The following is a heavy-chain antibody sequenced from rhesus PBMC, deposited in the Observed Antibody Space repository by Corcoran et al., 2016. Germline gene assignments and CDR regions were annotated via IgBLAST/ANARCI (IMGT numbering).Heavy chain of an antibody. CDR2: GDPQDGEA. D-gene: IGHD6-25*01. CDR1: GYTFTAYY. CDR3: ATTPIAAAPCDY. V-gene: IGHV1-111*01. J-gene: IGHJ4*01. Sequence: EVQLVQSGAEVKKHGASVKISCKASGYTFTAYYLHCVRQAPGKGREWMERGDPQDGEADDAQKVKDRVTSTSDTSTDTADRALSSLRAEDTAVYYCATTPIAAAPCDYWGQGVLVTVSS.